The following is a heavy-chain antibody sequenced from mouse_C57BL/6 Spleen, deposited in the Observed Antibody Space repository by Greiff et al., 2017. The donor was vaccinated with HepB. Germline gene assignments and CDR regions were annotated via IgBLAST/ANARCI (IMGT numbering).Heavy chain of an antibody. CDR1: GFTFSDYG. J-gene: IGHJ1*03. V-gene: IGHV5-17*01. CDR2: ISSGSSTI. CDR3: ARLGDWYFDV. D-gene: IGHD1-1*02. Sequence: VQLQQSGGGLVKPGGSLKLSCAASGFTFSDYGMHWVRQAPEKGLEWVAYISSGSSTIYYADTVKGRFTISRDNAKNTLFLQMTSLRSEDTAMYYCARLGDWYFDVWGTGTTVTVSS.